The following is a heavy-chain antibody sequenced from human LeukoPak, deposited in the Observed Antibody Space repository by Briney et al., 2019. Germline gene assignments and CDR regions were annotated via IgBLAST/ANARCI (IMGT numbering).Heavy chain of an antibody. D-gene: IGHD6-19*01. CDR3: AKPIRRIAVAGTNY. J-gene: IGHJ4*02. CDR2: ISGSGGRT. Sequence: GGSLRLSCAASGFTFSSFALSWVRQAPGKGLEWISGISGSGGRTDYADSVKGRFTISRDNSKNTLYLQMSSLRADDTALYYCAKPIRRIAVAGTNYWGQGTLVTVSS. V-gene: IGHV3-23*01. CDR1: GFTFSSFA.